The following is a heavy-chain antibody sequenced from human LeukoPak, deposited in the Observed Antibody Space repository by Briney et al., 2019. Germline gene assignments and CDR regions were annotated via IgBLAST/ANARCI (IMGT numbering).Heavy chain of an antibody. V-gene: IGHV3-30*02. CDR2: IRYDGSNK. CDR3: AKENCSSTSCYHDY. CDR1: GFTFSSYG. J-gene: IGHJ4*02. Sequence: PGGSLRLSCAASGFTFSSYGMHWVRQAPGKGLEWVAFIRYDGSNKYYADSVKGRFTISRDNSKNTLYLQMNSLRAEDTAVYYCAKENCSSTSCYHDYWGQGTLVTVSS. D-gene: IGHD2-2*01.